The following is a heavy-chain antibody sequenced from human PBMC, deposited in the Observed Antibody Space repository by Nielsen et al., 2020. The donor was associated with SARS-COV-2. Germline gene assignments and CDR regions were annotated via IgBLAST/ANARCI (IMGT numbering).Heavy chain of an antibody. D-gene: IGHD3-3*01. CDR3: ARENYDFWSGRQNYGMDV. CDR1: GGSISSGSYY. Sequence: SETLSLTCTVSGGSISSGSYYWSWIRQPAGKGLEWIGRIYTSGSTNYNPSLKSRVTISVDTSKNQFSLELSSVTAADTAVYYCARENYDFWSGRQNYGMDVWGQGTTVTVSS. V-gene: IGHV4-61*02. J-gene: IGHJ6*02. CDR2: IYTSGST.